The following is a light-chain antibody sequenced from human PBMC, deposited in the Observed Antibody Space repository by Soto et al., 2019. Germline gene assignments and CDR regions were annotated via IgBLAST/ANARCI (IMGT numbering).Light chain of an antibody. J-gene: IGLJ2*01. V-gene: IGLV1-51*02. CDR1: SSNIGNNY. CDR2: ENN. Sequence: QSVLTQPPSVSAAPGQKVTISCSGSSSNIGNNYVSWYQQLPGTAPKLLIYENNKRPSGIPDRFSGSKSGTSATLGITGLQTGDEADYYWGTWDSSLSALFGGGTKLTVL. CDR3: GTWDSSLSAL.